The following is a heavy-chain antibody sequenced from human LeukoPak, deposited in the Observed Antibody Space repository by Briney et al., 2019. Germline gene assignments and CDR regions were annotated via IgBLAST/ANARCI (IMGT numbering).Heavy chain of an antibody. CDR3: ARVAYSRRYYYGSGSYYFGDYYYYYMDV. V-gene: IGHV3-23*01. CDR1: GFTFSTYA. Sequence: GGSLRLSCAASGFTFSTYAMTWVRQAPGKGLEWVSAITGSGGATYYADSVKGRFTISRDNSKNTLYLQMNSLRAEDTAVYYCARVAYSRRYYYGSGSYYFGDYYYYYMDVWGKGTTVTISS. J-gene: IGHJ6*03. D-gene: IGHD3-10*01. CDR2: ITGSGGAT.